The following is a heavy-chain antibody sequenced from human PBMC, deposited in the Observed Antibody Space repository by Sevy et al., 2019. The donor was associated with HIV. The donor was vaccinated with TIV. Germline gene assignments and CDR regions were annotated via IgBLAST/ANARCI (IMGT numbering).Heavy chain of an antibody. CDR3: SRGAFGSSAGIHYYGLDV. CDR2: IRTKPYGGTA. V-gene: IGHV3-49*03. J-gene: IGHJ6*02. CDR1: GFAFGDYA. Sequence: GGSLRLSCTASGFAFGDYAMTWIRQVPGKGLEWVGFIRTKPYGGTADHAASAKGRFTISRDDSKSIAYLQMSNLKTEDTAVYYCSRGAFGSSAGIHYYGLDVWGQGTTVTVSS. D-gene: IGHD6-6*01.